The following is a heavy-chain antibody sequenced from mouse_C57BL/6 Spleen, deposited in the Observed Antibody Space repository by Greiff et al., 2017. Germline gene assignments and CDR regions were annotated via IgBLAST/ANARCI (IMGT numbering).Heavy chain of an antibody. CDR2: IYPGDGDT. CDR1: GYAFSSSW. V-gene: IGHV1-82*01. CDR3: ASPVVATLRYAMDY. D-gene: IGHD1-1*01. Sequence: VQLQQSGPELVKPGASVKISCKASGYAFSSSWMNWVKQRPGKGLEWIGRIYPGDGDTNYNGKFKGKATLTADKSSSTAYMQLSSLTSEDSAVYFCASPVVATLRYAMDYWGQGTSVTVSS. J-gene: IGHJ4*01.